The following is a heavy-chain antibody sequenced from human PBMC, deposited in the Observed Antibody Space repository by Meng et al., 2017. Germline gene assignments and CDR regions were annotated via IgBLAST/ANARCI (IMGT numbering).Heavy chain of an antibody. CDR3: ARELGDGYKITMEP. Sequence: QCVEAGGAWVQHGRSLGSSWAAVVSTFSGDAMHWFRQAPGKGLEWVAVRSYNGSNKYYADSVKGRFTISRDNSKNTLYLQMNSLRAEDTAVYYCARELGDGYKITMEPWGQGTLVTVSS. J-gene: IGHJ5*02. CDR2: RSYNGSNK. CDR1: VSTFSGDA. V-gene: IGHV3-30*04. D-gene: IGHD5-24*01.